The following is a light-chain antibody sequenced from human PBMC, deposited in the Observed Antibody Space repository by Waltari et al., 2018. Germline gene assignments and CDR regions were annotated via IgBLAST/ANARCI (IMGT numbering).Light chain of an antibody. CDR1: QSVSSN. CDR2: GVS. Sequence: TVMTQSPVALSVSPGERVTLSCRASQSVSSNLAWYQQKPGQAPRLLIYGVSTRATGIPARFSGSGSGTEFTLTISRLQSEDFAVYYCQQYNDWPPVTFGGGTKVEIK. CDR3: QQYNDWPPVT. V-gene: IGKV3-15*01. J-gene: IGKJ4*01.